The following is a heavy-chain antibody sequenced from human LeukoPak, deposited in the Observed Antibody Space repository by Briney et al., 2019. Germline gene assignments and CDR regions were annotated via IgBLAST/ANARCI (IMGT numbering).Heavy chain of an antibody. CDR2: INPNSGGT. D-gene: IGHD5-24*01. CDR1: GYTFTGYY. CDR3: ARDRDGYNYDPFDI. J-gene: IGHJ3*02. Sequence: ASVKVSCKASGYTFTGYYMHWVRQAPGQGLEWMGRINPNSGGTNYAQKFQGRVTMTRDTSISTAYMELSRLRSDDTAVYYCARDRDGYNYDPFDIWGQGTMVTVSS. V-gene: IGHV1-2*06.